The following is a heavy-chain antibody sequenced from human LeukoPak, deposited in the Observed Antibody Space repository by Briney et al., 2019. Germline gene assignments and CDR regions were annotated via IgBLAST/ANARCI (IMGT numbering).Heavy chain of an antibody. CDR1: GGTFSSYA. D-gene: IGHD3-22*01. CDR2: IIPIFGTA. Sequence: SVKVSCKASGGTFSSYAISWVRQAPGQGLEWMGGIIPIFGTANYAQKFQGRATITADESTSTAYMELSSLRSEDTAVYYCARGPVGYDSSGYYYYGMDVWGQGTTVTVSS. J-gene: IGHJ6*02. V-gene: IGHV1-69*01. CDR3: ARGPVGYDSSGYYYYGMDV.